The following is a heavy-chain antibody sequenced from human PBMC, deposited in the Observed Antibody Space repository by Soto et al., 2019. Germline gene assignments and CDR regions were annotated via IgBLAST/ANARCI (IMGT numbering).Heavy chain of an antibody. CDR3: ARDLAAGDH. D-gene: IGHD6-13*01. CDR1: GYTFTHYY. V-gene: IGHV1-46*01. CDR2: INPASGST. Sequence: QVQLVQSGAEVKKPGASVKLSCRTSGYTFTHYYINWVRQAPGQGLEWLAIINPASGSTNYAQDFQGRVTLTMDTSTTTVYMALSGLRAEDTDIFYCARDLAAGDHWGQGTLVTVSS. J-gene: IGHJ4*02.